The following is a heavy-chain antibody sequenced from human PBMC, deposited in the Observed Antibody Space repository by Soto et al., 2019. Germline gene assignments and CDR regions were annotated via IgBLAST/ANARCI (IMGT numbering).Heavy chain of an antibody. Sequence: ASVKVSCKASGYTFTSYAMHWVRQAPGQRLEWIGWIVVGNGNTNYAQKFQERVTITRDISTSTAYMELSSLRSEDTAVYYCARESGYSSGSMDYWGQGTLVTVSS. CDR1: GYTFTSYA. D-gene: IGHD5-18*01. V-gene: IGHV1-3*01. J-gene: IGHJ4*02. CDR3: ARESGYSSGSMDY. CDR2: IVVGNGNT.